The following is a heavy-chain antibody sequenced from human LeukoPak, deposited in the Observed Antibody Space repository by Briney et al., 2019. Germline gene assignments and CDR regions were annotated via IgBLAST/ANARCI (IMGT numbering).Heavy chain of an antibody. CDR1: GDSVSSNSAA. D-gene: IGHD6-19*01. CDR3: ARLAVAGVTAGYYYYYMDV. J-gene: IGHJ6*03. V-gene: IGHV6-1*01. CDR2: TYYRSKWYN. Sequence: SQTLSLTCAISGDSVSSNSAAWNWIRQSPSRGLEWLGRTYYRSKWYNDYAVSVKSRITINPDTSKNQFSLQLNSVTPEDTAVYYCARLAVAGVTAGYYYYYMDVWGKGTTVTVSS.